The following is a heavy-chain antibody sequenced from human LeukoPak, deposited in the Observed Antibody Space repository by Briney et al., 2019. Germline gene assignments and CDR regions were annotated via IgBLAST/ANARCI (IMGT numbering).Heavy chain of an antibody. J-gene: IGHJ4*02. CDR2: ISSSSSTI. CDR1: GFTFSSYS. CDR3: ARDRGGSYSATDY. Sequence: GGSLRLSCAASGFTFSSYSMNWVRQAPGKGLEWVSFISSSSSTIYYADSVKGRFTISRDNAKNSLYLQMNSLRAEDTAVYYCARDRGGSYSATDYWGQGTLVTVSS. V-gene: IGHV3-48*04. D-gene: IGHD1-26*01.